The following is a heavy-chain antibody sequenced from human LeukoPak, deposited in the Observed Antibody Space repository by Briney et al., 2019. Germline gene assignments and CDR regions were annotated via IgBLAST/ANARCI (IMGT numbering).Heavy chain of an antibody. CDR1: GFTFSSYG. CDR2: IRYDGSNK. Sequence: GGSLRLSCAASGFTFSSYGMHWVRQAPGKGLEWVAFIRYDGSNKYCADSVKGRFTISRDNSKNTLYLQMNSLRAEDTAVYYCAKGGYSYGYFDYWGQGTLVTVSS. CDR3: AKGGYSYGYFDY. V-gene: IGHV3-30*02. J-gene: IGHJ4*02. D-gene: IGHD5-18*01.